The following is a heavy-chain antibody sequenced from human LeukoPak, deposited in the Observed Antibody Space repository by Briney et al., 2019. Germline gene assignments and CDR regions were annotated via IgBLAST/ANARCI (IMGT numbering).Heavy chain of an antibody. D-gene: IGHD2-2*01. V-gene: IGHV4-30-2*01. CDR3: ARDHNPTYCSSTSCGVYMDV. Sequence: SQTLSLTCTVSGGSISSGGYYWSWIRQPPGKGLEWIGYIYHSGSTYYNPSLKSRVTISVDRSKNQFSLKLSSVTAADTAVYYCARDHNPTYCSSTSCGVYMDVWGKGTTVTVSS. J-gene: IGHJ6*03. CDR1: GGSISSGGYY. CDR2: IYHSGST.